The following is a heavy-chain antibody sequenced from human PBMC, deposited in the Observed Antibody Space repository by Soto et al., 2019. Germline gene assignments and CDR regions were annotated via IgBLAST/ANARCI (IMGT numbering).Heavy chain of an antibody. Sequence: SLILSCAASGFTFSSYAMHWVRQAPGKGLEWVAVISYDGSNKYYADSVKGRFTISRDNSKNTLYLQMNSLRAEDTAVYYCAKGEVRGIIPSYFDYWGLGTLVTVSS. CDR1: GFTFSSYA. D-gene: IGHD3-10*01. J-gene: IGHJ4*02. CDR2: ISYDGSNK. CDR3: AKGEVRGIIPSYFDY. V-gene: IGHV3-30-3*01.